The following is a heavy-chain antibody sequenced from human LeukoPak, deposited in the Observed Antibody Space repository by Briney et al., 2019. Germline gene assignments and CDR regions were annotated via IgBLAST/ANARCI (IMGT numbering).Heavy chain of an antibody. CDR2: IRSKAYGGTT. CDR1: GFTFSSYG. J-gene: IGHJ4*02. V-gene: IGHV3-49*04. D-gene: IGHD3-9*01. CDR3: TRDTRVGRYFDWGLDY. Sequence: PGGSLRLSCAASGFTFSSYGMHWVRQAPGKGLEWVGFIRSKAYGGTTEYAASVKGRFTISRDDLKSIAYPQMNSLKTEDTAVYYCTRDTRVGRYFDWGLDYWGQGTLVTVSS.